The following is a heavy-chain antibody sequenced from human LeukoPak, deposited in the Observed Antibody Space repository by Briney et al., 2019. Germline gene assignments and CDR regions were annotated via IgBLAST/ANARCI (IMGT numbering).Heavy chain of an antibody. CDR1: GDSIRNFY. CDR3: ARGNYGSGSYYVVDFDS. J-gene: IGHJ4*02. D-gene: IGHD3-10*01. CDR2: IYHSGNT. Sequence: PSETLSLTCTVSGDSIRNFYWNWVRQPPGKGLDWIGYIYHSGNTNFNPSLKSRLTMSIDTSKNQFSLRLTSVTAAGTAVYYCARGNYGSGSYYVVDFDSWGQGTLVTVSS. V-gene: IGHV4-59*01.